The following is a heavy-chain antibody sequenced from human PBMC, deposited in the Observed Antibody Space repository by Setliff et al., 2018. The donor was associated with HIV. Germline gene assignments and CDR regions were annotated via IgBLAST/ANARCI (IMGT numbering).Heavy chain of an antibody. CDR2: ISVSGGRT. CDR1: GFTFSTYA. V-gene: IGHV3-23*01. CDR3: ARADYGDFVEY. J-gene: IGHJ4*02. Sequence: ESLRLSCAASGFTFSTYAMSWFRQAPGKGLEWVSSISVSGGRTNHADSVQGRFTISRDNSKNTLYVQMNSLRDEDTAVYYCARADYGDFVEYWGRGTLVTVSS. D-gene: IGHD4-17*01.